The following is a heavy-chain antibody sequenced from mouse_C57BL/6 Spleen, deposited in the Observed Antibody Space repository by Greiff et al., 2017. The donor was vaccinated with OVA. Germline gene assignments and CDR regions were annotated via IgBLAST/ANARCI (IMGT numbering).Heavy chain of an antibody. Sequence: QVQLQQSGPELVKPGASVKISCKASGYAFSSSWMNWVKQRPGKGLEWIGRIYPGDGDTNYNGKFKGKATLTVDTSSSTAYMELHSLTSEDSAVYFCARPPYWGQGTTLTVSS. CDR2: IYPGDGDT. CDR3: ARPPY. J-gene: IGHJ2*01. CDR1: GYAFSSSW. V-gene: IGHV1-82*01.